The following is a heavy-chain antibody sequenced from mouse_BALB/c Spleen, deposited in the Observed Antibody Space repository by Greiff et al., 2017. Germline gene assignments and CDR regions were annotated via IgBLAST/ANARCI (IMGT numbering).Heavy chain of an antibody. CDR3: ADYDYEGAMDY. V-gene: IGHV1S81*02. CDR2: INPSNGRT. Sequence: QVQLQQPGAELVKPGASVMLSCKASGYTFTSYWMHWVKQRPGQGLEWIGEINPSNGRTNYNEKFKSKATLTVDKSSSTAYMQLSSLTSEDSAVYYCADYDYEGAMDYWGQGTSVTVSS. J-gene: IGHJ4*01. CDR1: GYTFTSYW. D-gene: IGHD2-4*01.